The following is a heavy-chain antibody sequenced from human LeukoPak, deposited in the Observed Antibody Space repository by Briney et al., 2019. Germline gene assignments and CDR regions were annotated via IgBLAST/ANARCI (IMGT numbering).Heavy chain of an antibody. V-gene: IGHV3-30*02. D-gene: IGHD2-15*01. CDR2: IWYDGSNK. J-gene: IGHJ4*02. Sequence: GGSLRLSCAASGFTFSSYGMHWVRQAPGKGLEWVAFIWYDGSNKYYADSVKGRFTISRDNSRNTLFLQMNSLRAEDTAVYYCATDRATQYFDYWGQGTLVSVSS. CDR3: ATDRATQYFDY. CDR1: GFTFSSYG.